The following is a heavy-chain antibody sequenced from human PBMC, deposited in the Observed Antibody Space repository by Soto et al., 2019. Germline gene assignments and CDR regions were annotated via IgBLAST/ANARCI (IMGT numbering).Heavy chain of an antibody. CDR1: GFTFSSYA. D-gene: IGHD3-3*01. V-gene: IGHV3-23*01. J-gene: IGHJ4*02. CDR3: AKISFLEWLLFFDY. Sequence: PGGSLRLSCAASGFTFSSYAMIWVRQTPGKGLEWVSTITGGGDGFYYADSVKGRFTISRDNSKNTLYLQMNSLRAEDTAIYYCAKISFLEWLLFFDYWGLGTLVTVSS. CDR2: ITGGGDGF.